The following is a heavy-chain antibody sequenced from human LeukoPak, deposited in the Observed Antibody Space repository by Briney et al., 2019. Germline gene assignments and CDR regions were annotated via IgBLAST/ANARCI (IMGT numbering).Heavy chain of an antibody. D-gene: IGHD2-21*02. J-gene: IGHJ6*03. CDR2: ISVSGAGT. V-gene: IGHV3-23*01. CDR1: GFTFTNHV. Sequence: GWSLGLSCAASGFTFTNHVITWVRQAPGKGLEWVSGISVSGAGTFYAESVKGRFTISRDNSKTTLSLQMNSLRAEDTAIYYCAKVDPASVTGGVFYYYYYMDVWGKGTTVTVSS. CDR3: AKVDPASVTGGVFYYYYYMDV.